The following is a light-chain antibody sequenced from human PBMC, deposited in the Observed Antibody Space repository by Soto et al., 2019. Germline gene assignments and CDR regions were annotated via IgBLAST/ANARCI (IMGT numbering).Light chain of an antibody. CDR2: GAS. CDR3: QKYGSSPRIT. V-gene: IGKV3-20*01. CDR1: QSVSSSY. Sequence: EIVLTQSPGTLSLSPGERATLSCRASQSVSSSYLAWYQQKPGQAPRLLIYGASSRATGIPDRFSGSGSGTDFTLTISRLEPEDFAVYYCQKYGSSPRITFGGGTRLEIK. J-gene: IGKJ5*01.